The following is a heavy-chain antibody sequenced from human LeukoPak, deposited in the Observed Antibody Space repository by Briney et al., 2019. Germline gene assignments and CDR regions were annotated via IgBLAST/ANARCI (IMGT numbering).Heavy chain of an antibody. Sequence: GGSLRLSCAASGXTFSSYEMNWVRQAPGKGLEWVSYISSSGSTIYYADSVKGRITISRDNAKNSLYLQMNSLRAEDTAVYYCARESPGATRDYRGQGTLVTVSS. CDR3: ARESPGATRDY. D-gene: IGHD1-26*01. CDR1: GXTFSSYE. J-gene: IGHJ4*02. CDR2: ISSSGSTI. V-gene: IGHV3-48*03.